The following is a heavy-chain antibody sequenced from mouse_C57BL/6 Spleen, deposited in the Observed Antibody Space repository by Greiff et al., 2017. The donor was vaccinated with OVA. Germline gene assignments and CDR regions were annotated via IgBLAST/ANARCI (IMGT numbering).Heavy chain of an antibody. Sequence: EVQLQQSGPELVKPGASVKISCKASGYTFTDYYMNWVKQSHGKSLEWIGDINPNNGGTSYNQKFKGKATLTVDKSSSTAYMELRSLTSEDSAVYYCAPITTVRYFDVWGTGTTVTVSS. J-gene: IGHJ1*03. CDR1: GYTFTDYY. CDR2: INPNNGGT. V-gene: IGHV1-26*01. D-gene: IGHD1-1*01. CDR3: APITTVRYFDV.